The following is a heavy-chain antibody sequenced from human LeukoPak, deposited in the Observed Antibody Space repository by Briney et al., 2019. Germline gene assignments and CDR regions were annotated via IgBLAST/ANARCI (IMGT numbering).Heavy chain of an antibody. CDR3: ARDADVDTAMVADFDY. Sequence: GGSLRLSCTGSGFTFSTYFINWVRQAPGKGLEWVSYISGSGNTINYADSVKGRFTVTRDNAKNSLYLQMNSLRAEDTAVYYCARDADVDTAMVADFDYWGQGTLVTVSS. D-gene: IGHD5-18*01. J-gene: IGHJ4*02. CDR2: ISGSGNTI. CDR1: GFTFSTYF. V-gene: IGHV3-48*01.